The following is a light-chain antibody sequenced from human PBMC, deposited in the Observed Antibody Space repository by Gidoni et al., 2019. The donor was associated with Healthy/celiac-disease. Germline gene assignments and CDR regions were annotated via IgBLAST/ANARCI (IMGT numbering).Light chain of an antibody. J-gene: IGKJ4*01. V-gene: IGKV2-28*01. CDR1: QSLLHSNGYNY. CDR3: MQALQTPQLT. CDR2: LGS. Sequence: DIVMSQSPLSLPVTPGEPASISCRSSQSLLHSNGYNYLDWYLQKPGQSPQLLIYLGSNRASGVPDRFSGSGSGTDFTLKISRVEAEDVGVYYCMQALQTPQLTFGGGTRVVIK.